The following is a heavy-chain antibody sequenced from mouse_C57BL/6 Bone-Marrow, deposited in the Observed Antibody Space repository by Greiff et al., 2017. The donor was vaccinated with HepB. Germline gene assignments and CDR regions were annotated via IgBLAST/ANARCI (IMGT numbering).Heavy chain of an antibody. Sequence: QVQLQQPGAELVRPGSSVKLSCKASGYTFTSYWMDWVKQRPGQGLEWIGNIYPSDSETHYNQKFKDKATLTVDKSSSTAYMQLSSLTSEDSAVYYCARIDWMTTAYYAMDYWGQGTSVTVSS. J-gene: IGHJ4*01. V-gene: IGHV1-61*01. CDR3: ARIDWMTTAYYAMDY. D-gene: IGHD1-2*01. CDR1: GYTFTSYW. CDR2: IYPSDSET.